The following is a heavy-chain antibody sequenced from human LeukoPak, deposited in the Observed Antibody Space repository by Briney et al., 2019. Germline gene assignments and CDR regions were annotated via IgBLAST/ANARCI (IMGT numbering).Heavy chain of an antibody. CDR3: ARDFSSAIDY. Sequence: PSETLSLTCTVSGGSISSSSYYWGWIRQPPGKGLEWIGSIYYSGSTYYNPSLKSRVTISVDTSKNQFSLKLSSVTAADTAVYYCARDFSSAIDYWGQGTLVTVSS. CDR2: IYYSGST. V-gene: IGHV4-39*07. CDR1: GGSISSSSYY. D-gene: IGHD6-6*01. J-gene: IGHJ4*02.